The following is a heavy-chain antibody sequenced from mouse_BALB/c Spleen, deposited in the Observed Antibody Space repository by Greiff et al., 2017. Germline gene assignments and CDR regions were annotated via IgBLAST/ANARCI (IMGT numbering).Heavy chain of an antibody. CDR2: IYPGNVNT. V-gene: IGHV1S56*01. D-gene: IGHD3-2*01. Sequence: QVQLQQSGPELVKPGASVRISCKASGYTFTSYYIHWVKQRPGQGLEWIGWIYPGNVNTKYNEKFKGKATLTADKSSSTAYMQLSSLTSEDSAVYFCARQGDSSGYGFAYWGQGTLVTVSA. CDR1: GYTFTSYY. J-gene: IGHJ3*01. CDR3: ARQGDSSGYGFAY.